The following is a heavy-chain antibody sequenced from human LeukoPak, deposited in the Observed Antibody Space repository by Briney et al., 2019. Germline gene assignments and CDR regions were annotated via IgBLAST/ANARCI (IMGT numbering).Heavy chain of an antibody. J-gene: IGHJ5*02. CDR2: INHSGST. V-gene: IGHV4-34*01. CDR3: AREGTGSSGFWFDP. Sequence: SETLSLTCAVYGGSFSGYYWSWIRQPPGKGLEWIGEINHSGSTNYNPSLKSRVTISVDTSKNQFSLKLSSVTAADTAVYYCAREGTGSSGFWFDPWGQGTLVTVSS. CDR1: GGSFSGYY. D-gene: IGHD6-19*01.